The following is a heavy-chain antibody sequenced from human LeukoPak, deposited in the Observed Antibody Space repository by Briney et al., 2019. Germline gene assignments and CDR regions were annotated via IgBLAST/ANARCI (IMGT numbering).Heavy chain of an antibody. CDR3: ARKAPLQAAAYVWGSPAAY. CDR1: GYTFTGYY. CDR2: INPNSGGT. J-gene: IGHJ4*02. V-gene: IGHV1-2*06. Sequence: ASVKVSCKASGYTFTGYYMHWVRQAPGQGLEWMGRINPNSGGTNYAQKFQGRVTMTRDTSISTAYMELSRLRSDDTAVYYCARKAPLQAAAYVWGSPAAYWGQGTLVTVSS. D-gene: IGHD3-16*01.